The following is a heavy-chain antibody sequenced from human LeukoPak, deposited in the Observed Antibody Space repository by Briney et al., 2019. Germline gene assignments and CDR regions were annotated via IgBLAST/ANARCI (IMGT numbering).Heavy chain of an antibody. CDR3: ARANGDPFNYYFYMDV. V-gene: IGHV4-59*12. J-gene: IGHJ6*03. Sequence: SETLSLTCTVSGGSISSYYWSWIRQPPGKGLEWIGYIYYSGSTNYNPSLKSRVTISVDTSKNQFSLKLSSVTAADTAVYYCARANGDPFNYYFYMDVWGKGTTVTVSS. CDR1: GGSISSYY. D-gene: IGHD4-17*01. CDR2: IYYSGST.